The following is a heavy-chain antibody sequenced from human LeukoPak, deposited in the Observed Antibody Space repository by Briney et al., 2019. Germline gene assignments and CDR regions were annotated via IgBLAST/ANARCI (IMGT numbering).Heavy chain of an antibody. D-gene: IGHD2-8*01. CDR2: IKQDGSEK. V-gene: IGHV3-7*01. CDR3: ARDTADIVLMVYAIRSRGAFDY. Sequence: GGSLRLSCAASGFTFGSYWMSWVRQAPGKGLEWVANIKQDGSEKYYVDSVKGRFTISRDNAKNSLYLQMNSLRAEDTAVYSCARDTADIVLMVYAIRSRGAFDYWGQGTLVTVSS. J-gene: IGHJ4*02. CDR1: GFTFGSYW.